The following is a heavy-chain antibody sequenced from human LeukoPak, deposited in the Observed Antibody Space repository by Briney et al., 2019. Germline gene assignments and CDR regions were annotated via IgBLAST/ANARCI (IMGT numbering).Heavy chain of an antibody. J-gene: IGHJ4*02. Sequence: PGGSLRLSCEASGFTFSRYGMSWVRQAPGKGLEWVTFIQLDGSNKYYADSVKGRFTISRDNSKNTLNLHMNSLRAEDTAVYYCAKDPTHYRVWDYYETIGLSYWGQGTLVTVSS. CDR1: GFTFSRYG. CDR3: AKDPTHYRVWDYYETIGLSY. V-gene: IGHV3-30*02. CDR2: IQLDGSNK. D-gene: IGHD3-22*01.